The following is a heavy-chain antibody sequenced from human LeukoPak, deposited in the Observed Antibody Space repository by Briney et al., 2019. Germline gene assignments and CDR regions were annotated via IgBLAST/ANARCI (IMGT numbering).Heavy chain of an antibody. CDR1: GYTFTGYY. CDR2: INPTSGGT. Sequence: ASVKVSCKASGYTFTGYYMHWVRQAPGQGLEWMRWINPTSGGTNYAQKFQGRVTMTRATSISTAYTELSRLRSDDTAVYYCARVNYDILTGHNNNGMDVWGQGTSVTVSS. V-gene: IGHV1-2*02. J-gene: IGHJ6*02. D-gene: IGHD3-9*01. CDR3: ARVNYDILTGHNNNGMDV.